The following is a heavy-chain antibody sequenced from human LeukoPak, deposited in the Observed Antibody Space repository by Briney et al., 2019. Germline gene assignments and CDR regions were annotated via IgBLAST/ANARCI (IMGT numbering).Heavy chain of an antibody. V-gene: IGHV3-48*03. J-gene: IGHJ5*02. D-gene: IGHD3-22*01. CDR1: GLTFSSYA. CDR3: ASTNYYDSSGFSNWFDP. CDR2: ISSSGSI. Sequence: PGGSLRLSCAASGLTFSSYAMSWVRQAPGKGLEWVSYISSSGSIYYADSVKVRFAISRDNAKNSLYLQMNSLRAEDTAIYYCASTNYYDSSGFSNWFDPWGQGTLVTVSS.